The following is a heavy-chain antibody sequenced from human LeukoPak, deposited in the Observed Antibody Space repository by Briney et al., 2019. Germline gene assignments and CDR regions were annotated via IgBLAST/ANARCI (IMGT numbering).Heavy chain of an antibody. J-gene: IGHJ5*02. CDR3: ARDGGIPAAPRDNWFDP. V-gene: IGHV3-48*03. CDR1: GFTFSSYE. D-gene: IGHD6-13*01. Sequence: GGSLRLSCAASGFTFSSYEMNWARQAPGKGLEWFLYISSSGSTIYYADSVKGRFTISRDNAKNSLYLQMNSLRAEDTAVYYCARDGGIPAAPRDNWFDPCGQGTLVTVSS. CDR2: ISSSGSTI.